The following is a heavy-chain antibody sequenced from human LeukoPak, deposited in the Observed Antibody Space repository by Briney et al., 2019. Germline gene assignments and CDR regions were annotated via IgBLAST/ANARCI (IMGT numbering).Heavy chain of an antibody. CDR1: GFTFSSYS. J-gene: IGHJ5*02. CDR3: AREVRGATTNWFDP. V-gene: IGHV3-21*01. Sequence: GGSLRLSCAASGFTFSSYSMNWVRQAPGKGLEWVSSISSSSYIYYADSVKGRFTISRDNAKNSLYLQMNSLRAEDTAVYYCAREVRGATTNWFDPWGQGTLVTVSS. D-gene: IGHD1-26*01. CDR2: ISSSSYI.